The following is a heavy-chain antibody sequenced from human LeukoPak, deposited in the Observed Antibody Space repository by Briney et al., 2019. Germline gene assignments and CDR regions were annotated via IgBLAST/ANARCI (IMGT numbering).Heavy chain of an antibody. CDR2: INPNSGGT. V-gene: IGHV1-2*06. CDR1: GCSFTSYY. Sequence: ASVKVSCKASGCSFTSYYMYWVRQAPGPGLEWMGRINPNSGGTNYAKKFKGRVTMTRDTSISTAYMEMSRLRSDDTAVYYCARVPEIAVGGPNRPFDYWGQGTLVAVSS. J-gene: IGHJ4*02. D-gene: IGHD6-19*01. CDR3: ARVPEIAVGGPNRPFDY.